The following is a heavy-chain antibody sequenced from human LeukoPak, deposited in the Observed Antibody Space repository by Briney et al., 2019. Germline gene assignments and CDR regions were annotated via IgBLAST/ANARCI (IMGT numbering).Heavy chain of an antibody. D-gene: IGHD5-18*01. V-gene: IGHV3-21*01. CDR3: ARDPLSRGYSYGYFGY. Sequence: GGSLRLSCAASGFTFSSYSMNWVRQAPGKRLEWVSSISSSSYIYYADSVKGRFTISRDNAKNSLYLQMNSLRAEDTAVYYCARDPLSRGYSYGYFGYWGQGTLVTVSS. CDR2: ISSSSYI. J-gene: IGHJ4*02. CDR1: GFTFSSYS.